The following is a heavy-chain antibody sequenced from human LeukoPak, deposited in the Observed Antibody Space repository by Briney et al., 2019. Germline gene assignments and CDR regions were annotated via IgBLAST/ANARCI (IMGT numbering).Heavy chain of an antibody. J-gene: IGHJ5*02. V-gene: IGHV4-34*01. CDR2: LNESGDT. CDR3: ARLVGIAVVPGASEDNYFDP. D-gene: IGHD2-2*01. CDR1: GGSFSNYF. Sequence: PSDTLSLMCGVYGGSFSNYFWLWLRQSPPKGLEWVGELNESGDTDYNPSLKRRANISIDTSSSQFSLTLSSVTAADTAMYYCARLVGIAVVPGASEDNYFDPWGQGTQVTVSS.